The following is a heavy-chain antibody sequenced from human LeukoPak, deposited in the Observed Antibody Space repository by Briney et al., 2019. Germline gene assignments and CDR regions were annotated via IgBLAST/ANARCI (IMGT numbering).Heavy chain of an antibody. Sequence: SETLSLTCSVSGDSMTSYYWSWIRQPPGKGLEWIGYIYYSGGTNYNPSLKSRVTISVDTSKNQFSLKLSSVTAADTAVYYCARDVSGYYLNWFDPWGQGTLVTVSS. CDR3: ARDVSGYYLNWFDP. V-gene: IGHV4-59*01. J-gene: IGHJ5*02. CDR1: GDSMTSYY. CDR2: IYYSGGT. D-gene: IGHD3-22*01.